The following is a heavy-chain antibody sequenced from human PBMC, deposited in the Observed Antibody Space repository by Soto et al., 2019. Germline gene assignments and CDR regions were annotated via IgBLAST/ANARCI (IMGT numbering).Heavy chain of an antibody. D-gene: IGHD6-13*01. V-gene: IGHV4-31*03. CDR2: IYYSGST. Sequence: QVQLQESGPGLVKPSQTLSLTCTVSGGSISSGGYYWSWIRQHPGKGLEWIGYIYYSGSTYYNPSLKSRGTISVYTAKNQFSLKLRSVTAADTDVYYCASISSSWGSPPHWGQGTLVTVSS. CDR3: ASISSSWGSPPH. CDR1: GGSISSGGYY. J-gene: IGHJ4*02.